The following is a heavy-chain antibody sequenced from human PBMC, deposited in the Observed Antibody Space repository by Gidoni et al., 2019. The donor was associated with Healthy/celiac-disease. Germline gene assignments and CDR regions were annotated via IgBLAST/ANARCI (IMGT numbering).Heavy chain of an antibody. CDR2: ISSSGSTI. Sequence: QVQLVESGGGLVKPGGSLRLPCAASGFPFSDYYMSWIRQAPGKGLEWVSYISSSGSTIYYADSVKGRFTISRDNAKNSLYLQMNSLRAEDTAVYYCARERYYYDSSGSPSDYWGQGTLVTVSA. CDR1: GFPFSDYY. J-gene: IGHJ4*02. D-gene: IGHD3-22*01. CDR3: ARERYYYDSSGSPSDY. V-gene: IGHV3-11*01.